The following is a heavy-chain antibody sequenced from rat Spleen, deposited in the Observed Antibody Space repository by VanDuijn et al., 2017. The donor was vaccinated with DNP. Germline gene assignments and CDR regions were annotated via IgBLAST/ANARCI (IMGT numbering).Heavy chain of an antibody. J-gene: IGHJ2*01. V-gene: IGHV3-3*01. CDR1: GLSITNNFK. CDR3: AIQWGVFDY. CDR2: VTNAGTT. D-gene: IGHD1-7*01. Sequence: EVLLQESGPGLVKPSQSLSLTCSVTGLSITNNFKWTWIRKFPGNKLEWMGYVTNAGTTDYNPSLKIRISITTDTSKNQFLLQGNSMTTEDTATYYCAIQWGVFDYWGQGVPVTVSS.